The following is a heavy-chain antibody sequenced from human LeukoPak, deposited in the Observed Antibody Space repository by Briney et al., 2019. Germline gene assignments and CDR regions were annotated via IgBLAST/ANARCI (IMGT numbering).Heavy chain of an antibody. CDR3: ARQTGGYIE. CDR2: IYPSDSDT. J-gene: IGHJ4*02. CDR1: GYSFATSW. Sequence: GESLKISCKGSGYSFATSWIGWVRQMPGKGLEWVGIIYPSDSDTRYSPSFQGQVTISADRSITTAYLQWSSLKASDNAMYYCARQTGGYIEWGQGTQVTVSS. V-gene: IGHV5-51*01. D-gene: IGHD5-12*01.